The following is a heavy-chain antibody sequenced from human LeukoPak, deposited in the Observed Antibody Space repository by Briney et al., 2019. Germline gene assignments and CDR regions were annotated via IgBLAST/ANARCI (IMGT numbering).Heavy chain of an antibody. Sequence: SETLSLTCTVSGGSISSHYWSWIRQPPGKGLEWIGYIYYSGSTNYNPSLKSRVTISVDTSKNQFSLKLSSVTAADTAVYYCARARLDYDFWSGYYNYYYYMDVWGKGTTVTVSS. CDR2: IYYSGST. CDR3: ARARLDYDFWSGYYNYYYYMDV. CDR1: GGSISSHY. J-gene: IGHJ6*03. D-gene: IGHD3-3*01. V-gene: IGHV4-59*11.